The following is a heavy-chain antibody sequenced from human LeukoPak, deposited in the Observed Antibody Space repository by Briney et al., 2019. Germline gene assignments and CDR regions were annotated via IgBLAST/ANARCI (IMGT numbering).Heavy chain of an antibody. CDR1: GGSISSGGYY. V-gene: IGHV4-61*08. D-gene: IGHD6-19*01. CDR2: IYYSGST. J-gene: IGHJ3*02. Sequence: SETLSLTCTVSGGSISSGGYYWSWIRQHPGKGLEWIGYIYYSGSTNYNPSLKSRVTISVDTSKNQFSLKLSSVTAADTAVYYCARGRSKQWLVQLQPDAFDIWGQGTMVTVSS. CDR3: ARGRSKQWLVQLQPDAFDI.